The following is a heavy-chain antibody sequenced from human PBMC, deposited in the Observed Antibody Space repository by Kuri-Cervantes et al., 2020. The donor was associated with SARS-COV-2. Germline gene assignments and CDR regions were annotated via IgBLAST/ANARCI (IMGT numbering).Heavy chain of an antibody. J-gene: IGHJ3*02. V-gene: IGHV4-34*01. Sequence: SETLSLTCAVYGGSFSGYYWSWIRQPPGKGLEWIGEINHSGSTNYNPSLKSRVTISVDTSKNQFSLKLSSVTAADTAVYYCARRIMITSGGVIVQKRGAFDIWGQGTMVTVSS. CDR2: INHSGST. D-gene: IGHD3-16*02. CDR1: GGSFSGYY. CDR3: ARRIMITSGGVIVQKRGAFDI.